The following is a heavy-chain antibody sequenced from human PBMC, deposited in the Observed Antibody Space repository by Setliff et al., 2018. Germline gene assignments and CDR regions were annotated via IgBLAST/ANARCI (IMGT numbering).Heavy chain of an antibody. CDR3: VRAGYGDHVIS. CDR2: IYYRGDT. CDR1: GASLSSGTYY. J-gene: IGHJ4*02. V-gene: IGHV4-39*01. Sequence: SETLSLTCTVSGASLSSGTYYWGWIRQPPGKGLEWIGRIYYRGDTYYNASLKGRLTISVDTAQNQFSLRLTSVTAADTAVYYCVRAGYGDHVISWGQGTLVTVSS. D-gene: IGHD4-17*01.